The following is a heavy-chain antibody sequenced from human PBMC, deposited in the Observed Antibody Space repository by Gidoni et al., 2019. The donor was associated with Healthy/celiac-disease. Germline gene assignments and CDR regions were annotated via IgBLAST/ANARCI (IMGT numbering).Heavy chain of an antibody. V-gene: IGHV3-49*03. J-gene: IGHJ6*02. Sequence: EVQLVESGGGLVQPGRSLRLSCTASGFPFGDYAMSWFRQAPGKGLEWVGFIRSKAYGGTTEYAASVKGRFTISRDDSKSIAYLQMNSLKTEDTAVYYCTRAPAMTGYYYYGMDVWGQGTTVTVSS. D-gene: IGHD3-9*01. CDR2: IRSKAYGGTT. CDR1: GFPFGDYA. CDR3: TRAPAMTGYYYYGMDV.